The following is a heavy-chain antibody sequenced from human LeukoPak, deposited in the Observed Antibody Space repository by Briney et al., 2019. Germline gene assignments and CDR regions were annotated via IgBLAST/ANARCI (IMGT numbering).Heavy chain of an antibody. CDR1: GYTFTSYG. CDR3: ASPLAYCGGDCYSRFDY. V-gene: IGHV1-69*13. D-gene: IGHD2-21*02. CDR2: IIPIFGTA. Sequence: ASVKVSCKASGYTFTSYGISWVRQAPGQGLEWMGGIIPIFGTANYAQKFQGRVTITADESTSTAYMELSSLRSEDTAVYYCASPLAYCGGDCYSRFDYWGQGTLVTVSS. J-gene: IGHJ4*02.